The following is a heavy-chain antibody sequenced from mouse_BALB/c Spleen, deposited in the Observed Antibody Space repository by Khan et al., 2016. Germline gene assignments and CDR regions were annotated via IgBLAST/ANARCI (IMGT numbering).Heavy chain of an antibody. V-gene: IGHV1S135*01. D-gene: IGHD1-1*01. Sequence: EVQLQESGPELMKPGASVKISCKASGYSFTSYYMHWVKQSHGKSLEWIGYIDPFNGGTSYNQKFKGKATLTVDKSSSTAYIHLSSLTSEDSAVFCCASSTRSFYAMDYWGQGTSVTVSS. CDR1: GYSFTSYY. J-gene: IGHJ4*01. CDR3: ASSTRSFYAMDY. CDR2: IDPFNGGT.